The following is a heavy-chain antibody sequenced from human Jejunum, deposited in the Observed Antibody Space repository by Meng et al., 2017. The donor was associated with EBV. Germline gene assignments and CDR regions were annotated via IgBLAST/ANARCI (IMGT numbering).Heavy chain of an antibody. Sequence: QWRLQRWGAGLLQPSETLSRTCVGCGWSINYYYWTWIRQPPEKGLGWVGEIIHSVSTNYDPSLKSLVTISVDRSKNQFSLKLTSVTAADTAVYYCARKAVPGTFARPKFDYWGQGTLVTVSS. D-gene: IGHD6-19*01. CDR2: IIHSVST. V-gene: IGHV4-34*12. CDR1: GWSINYYY. J-gene: IGHJ4*02. CDR3: ARKAVPGTFARPKFDY.